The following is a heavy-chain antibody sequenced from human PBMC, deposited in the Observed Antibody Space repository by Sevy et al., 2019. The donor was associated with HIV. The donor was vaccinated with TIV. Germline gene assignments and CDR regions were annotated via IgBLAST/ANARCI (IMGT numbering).Heavy chain of an antibody. CDR3: VRRGTAGSYDY. D-gene: IGHD1-26*01. CDR1: GFTFSSYV. Sequence: GGSLRLSCAASGFTFSSYVMHRARQAPGKGLESVSAISSTGGNTYYIDSVKGRFTISRDNSKNTLYLQMDSLRVEDMAVYYCVRRGTAGSYDYWGQGALVTVSS. J-gene: IGHJ4*02. V-gene: IGHV3-64*02. CDR2: ISSTGGNT.